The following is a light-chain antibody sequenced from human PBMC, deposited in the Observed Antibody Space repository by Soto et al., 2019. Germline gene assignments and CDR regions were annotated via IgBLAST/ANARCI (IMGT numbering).Light chain of an antibody. Sequence: QSALTQPRSVSGSPGQSVTISCTGTSSDVGNYNYVSWYQQHPGKAPKVMIYDVNKWPSGVPDRCSGSKSGNTASLTISGLQAEDEADDYCCSYAGSYTWVFGGGTKLTVL. J-gene: IGLJ3*02. CDR2: DVN. CDR1: SSDVGNYNY. V-gene: IGLV2-11*01. CDR3: CSYAGSYTWV.